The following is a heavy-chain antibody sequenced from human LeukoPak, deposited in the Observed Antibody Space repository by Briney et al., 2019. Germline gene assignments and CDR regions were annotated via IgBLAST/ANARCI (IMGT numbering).Heavy chain of an antibody. J-gene: IGHJ4*02. CDR3: AGDSGYYYGSGSYPPDY. V-gene: IGHV3-64*01. Sequence: GGSLRLSCAASGFTFSSYAMHWVRQAPGKGLEYVSAISSNGGSTYYANSVKGRFTISRDNSKNTLYLQMGSLRAEDMAVYYCAGDSGYYYGSGSYPPDYWGQGTLVTVSS. CDR2: ISSNGGST. D-gene: IGHD3-10*01. CDR1: GFTFSSYA.